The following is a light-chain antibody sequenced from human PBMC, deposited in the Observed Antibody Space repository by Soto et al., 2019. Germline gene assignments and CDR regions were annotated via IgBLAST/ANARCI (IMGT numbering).Light chain of an antibody. J-gene: IGKJ1*01. CDR3: QQYNDWPWT. V-gene: IGKV3-15*01. Sequence: EVLMTQSLATLSVSPGERVTLSCRSSHSISTNLVWYQHRPGQAPSLLIFDAFTRATGVPARFSGSGSGTEFTLTISGLQSEDSAIYYCQQYNDWPWTFGQGTKVEIK. CDR1: HSISTN. CDR2: DAF.